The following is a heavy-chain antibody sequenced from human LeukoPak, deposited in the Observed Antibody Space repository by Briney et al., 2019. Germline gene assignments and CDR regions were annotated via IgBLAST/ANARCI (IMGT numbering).Heavy chain of an antibody. V-gene: IGHV1-8*01. D-gene: IGHD2-2*01. J-gene: IGHJ3*02. Sequence: ASMKVSCKASGYTFTSYDINWVRQATGQGLEWMGWMNPNSGNTGYAQKFQGRVTMTRNTSISTAYMELSSLRSEDTAVYYCARDLVYCSSTSCYSVMAFDIWGQGTMVTVSS. CDR3: ARDLVYCSSTSCYSVMAFDI. CDR1: GYTFTSYD. CDR2: MNPNSGNT.